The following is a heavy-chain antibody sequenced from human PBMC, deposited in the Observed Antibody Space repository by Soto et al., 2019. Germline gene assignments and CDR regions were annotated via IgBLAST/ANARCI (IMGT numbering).Heavy chain of an antibody. J-gene: IGHJ6*02. D-gene: IGHD3-10*02. CDR2: VHYSGST. CDR1: GGSISSYY. Sequence: QVQLQESGPGLVKPSETLSLTCTVSGGSISSYYWYWIRQPPGKGLEWIGYVHYSGSTNYNPSLKSRVTISVDTPKNQFSLKLSSVTAADTAVYYCARGMRASVHYYIMAVWGQGTTVTGSS. V-gene: IGHV4-59*01. CDR3: ARGMRASVHYYIMAV.